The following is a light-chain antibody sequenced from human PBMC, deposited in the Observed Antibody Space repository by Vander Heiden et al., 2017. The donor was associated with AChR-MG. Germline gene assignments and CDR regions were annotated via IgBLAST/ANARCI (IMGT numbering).Light chain of an antibody. CDR1: HTVKW. J-gene: IGKJ5*01. CDR2: AAS. Sequence: DIQMTQSPSFVSASVGDRVTITCRASHTVKWLAWYQQKPGKAAKLLIYAASSLQSRVPSRFSSSGSGPEFTLTISSLQAEDFATYYCQQADNFPITFGQRTRLEIK. CDR3: QQADNFPIT. V-gene: IGKV1-12*01.